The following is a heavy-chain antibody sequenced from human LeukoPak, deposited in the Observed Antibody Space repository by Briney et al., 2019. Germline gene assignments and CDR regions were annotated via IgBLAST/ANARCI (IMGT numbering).Heavy chain of an antibody. CDR1: GFTFSTSW. CDR2: INSDGSST. J-gene: IGHJ4*02. Sequence: GGSLRLSCAASGFTFSTSWMYWVRQAPGKGLVWASRINSDGSSTTYADSVKGRFTVSRDNAKNTLYLQVNSLRVDDTAVYYCARADSTWANDFWGQGTLVTVSS. D-gene: IGHD6-13*01. V-gene: IGHV3-74*01. CDR3: ARADSTWANDF.